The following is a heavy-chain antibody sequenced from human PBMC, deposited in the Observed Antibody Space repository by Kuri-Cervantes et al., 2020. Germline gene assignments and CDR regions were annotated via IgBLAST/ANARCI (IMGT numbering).Heavy chain of an antibody. V-gene: IGHV1-18*01. D-gene: IGHD1-26*01. CDR1: GYTFTSYG. Sequence: ASVKVSCKASGYTFTSYGISWVRQAPGQGLEWMGWISAYNGNTNYAQKLQGRVTMTTDTSTSTAYMELSSLRSEDTAVYYCARDRARGVGATTNPLYGMDVWGQGTTVTVSS. CDR2: ISAYNGNT. J-gene: IGHJ6*02. CDR3: ARDRARGVGATTNPLYGMDV.